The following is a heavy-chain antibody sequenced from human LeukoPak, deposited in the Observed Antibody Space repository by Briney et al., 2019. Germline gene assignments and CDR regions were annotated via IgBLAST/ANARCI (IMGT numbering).Heavy chain of an antibody. V-gene: IGHV3-9*01. CDR2: ISWNSGSI. CDR1: GFTFDDYA. D-gene: IGHD5-18*01. J-gene: IGHJ4*02. Sequence: PRGSLRLSCAASGFTFDDYAMHWVRQAPGKGLEWVSGISWNSGSIGYADSVKGRFTISRDNAKNSLYLQMNSLRGEDTALYYCAKAPETAMRGTFFDYWGQGTLVTVSS. CDR3: AKAPETAMRGTFFDY.